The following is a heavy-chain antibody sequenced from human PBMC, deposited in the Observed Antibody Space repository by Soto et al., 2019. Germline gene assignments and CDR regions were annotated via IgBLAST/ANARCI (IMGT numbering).Heavy chain of an antibody. CDR1: GYTFTSYG. J-gene: IGHJ6*03. CDR2: ISAYNGNT. D-gene: IGHD2-2*02. CDR3: ARGYCSSTSCYKYYYYYCMDV. V-gene: IGHV1-18*01. Sequence: ASVKVSCKASGYTFTSYGISWVRQAPGQGLEWMGWISAYNGNTNYAQKLQGRVTMTTDTSTSTAYMELRSLRSDDTAVYYCARGYCSSTSCYKYYYYYCMDVWGKGTTVTVSS.